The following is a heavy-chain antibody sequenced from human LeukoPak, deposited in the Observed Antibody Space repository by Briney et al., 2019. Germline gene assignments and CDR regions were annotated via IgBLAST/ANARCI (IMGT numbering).Heavy chain of an antibody. CDR2: INPSGGST. J-gene: IGHJ4*02. CDR3: ARESYDSSGYYYDTLFDY. CDR1: GYTFTSYY. V-gene: IGHV1-46*01. Sequence: ASVKVSCKASGYTFTSYYMHWVRQAPGQGLEWMGIINPSGGSTSYAQKFQGRVTMTRDTSTSTVYMELSSLRSEDTAVYYCARESYDSSGYYYDTLFDYWGQGTLVTVSS. D-gene: IGHD3-22*01.